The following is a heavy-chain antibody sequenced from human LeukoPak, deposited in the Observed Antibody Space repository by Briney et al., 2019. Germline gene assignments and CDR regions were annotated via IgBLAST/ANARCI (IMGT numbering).Heavy chain of an antibody. J-gene: IGHJ3*02. D-gene: IGHD3-10*01. Sequence: ASVKVSCKASGYTFTNYGISWVRQAPGQGLEWMGWISAYNGNTNYAQKLQGRVTMTTDTSTSTAYMELRSLRSDDTAVYYCARGQYVLLWFGDDMGAFDIWGQGTMVTVSS. V-gene: IGHV1-18*01. CDR3: ARGQYVLLWFGDDMGAFDI. CDR1: GYTFTNYG. CDR2: ISAYNGNT.